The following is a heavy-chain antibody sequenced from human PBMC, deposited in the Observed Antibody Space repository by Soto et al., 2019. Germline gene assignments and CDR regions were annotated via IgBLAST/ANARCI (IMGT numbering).Heavy chain of an antibody. D-gene: IGHD1-26*01. J-gene: IGHJ4*02. CDR1: GYTYTIYG. Sequence: ASVNVSCKTSGYTYTIYGISWVRQAPGQGLEWMGWISAYNGNTNYAQKLQGRVTMTTDTSTSTAYMELRSLRSDDTAVYYCGRDGGYSGSYWGQGTLVTVSS. CDR2: ISAYNGNT. V-gene: IGHV1-18*01. CDR3: GRDGGYSGSY.